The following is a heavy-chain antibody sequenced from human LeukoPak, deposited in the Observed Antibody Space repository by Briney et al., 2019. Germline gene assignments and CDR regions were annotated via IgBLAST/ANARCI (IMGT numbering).Heavy chain of an antibody. Sequence: ASVKVSCKASGYTFSSYAISWVRQAPGQGPEWMGWISTYNANTNYAQKLQGRVTMTTDMSTSTAYVELRSLRSDDTAVYYCARARRDAFDIWGQGTMVTVSS. CDR2: ISTYNANT. CDR1: GYTFSSYA. J-gene: IGHJ3*02. CDR3: ARARRDAFDI. V-gene: IGHV1-18*01.